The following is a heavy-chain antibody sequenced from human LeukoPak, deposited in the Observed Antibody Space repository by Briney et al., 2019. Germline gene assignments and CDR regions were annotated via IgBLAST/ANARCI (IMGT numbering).Heavy chain of an antibody. CDR1: GFTFSNAW. D-gene: IGHD1-26*01. J-gene: IGHJ4*02. CDR2: IKSKPDGGVI. CDR3: TRDKLELRQFDY. V-gene: IGHV3-15*01. Sequence: GESLRLSCAASGFTFSNAWMSWVRQAPGKGLEWVGRIKSKPDGGVIDYAAPVKGRFIISRDDSKDMLYLQMNSLKTEDTGVYYCTRDKLELRQFDYWGQGTLVTVSS.